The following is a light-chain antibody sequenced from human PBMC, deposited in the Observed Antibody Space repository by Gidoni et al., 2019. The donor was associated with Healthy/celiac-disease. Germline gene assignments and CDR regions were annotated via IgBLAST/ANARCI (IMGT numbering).Light chain of an antibody. CDR1: ESVGSY. Sequence: DILLTQSPATLSLSPGERATLSCRASESVGSYLAWYQQKPGQAPRLLIYAASNRATGIPARFSGSGSGTDFTLTISSLEPEDFAVYYCQQRSNWPGSFXXXTKLEIK. V-gene: IGKV3-11*01. CDR3: QQRSNWPGS. CDR2: AAS. J-gene: IGKJ2*03.